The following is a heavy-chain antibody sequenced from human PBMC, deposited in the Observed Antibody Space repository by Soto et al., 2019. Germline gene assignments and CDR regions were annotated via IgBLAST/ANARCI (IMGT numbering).Heavy chain of an antibody. CDR2: IYYSGSA. Sequence: QVQLQESGPGLVKPSQTLSLTCTVSGDSVSSGGAYWSWIRQLPGKGLEWIGYIYYSGSANYTPSPKSRLTISLDTSKKQVSLRLSSVTAADTAVYYCARLTSRPYKIIASAFAYWGRGTLVTVSS. J-gene: IGHJ4*02. V-gene: IGHV4-31*03. CDR3: ARLTSRPYKIIASAFAY. D-gene: IGHD6-6*01. CDR1: GDSVSSGGAY.